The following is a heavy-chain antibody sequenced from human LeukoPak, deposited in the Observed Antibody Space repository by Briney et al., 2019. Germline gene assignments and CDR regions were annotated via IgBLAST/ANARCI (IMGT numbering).Heavy chain of an antibody. CDR3: ARDRPPYYYGSGSYYSLDY. J-gene: IGHJ4*02. CDR1: GFTFDDYD. V-gene: IGHV3-9*01. CDR2: ISWNSGSI. Sequence: SLRLSCAVSGFTFDDYDMHWVRQAPGKGLEWVSGISWNSGSIGYADSVKGRFTISRDNAKNTLYLQMNSLRAEDTAVYYCARDRPPYYYGSGSYYSLDYWGQGTLVTVSS. D-gene: IGHD3-10*01.